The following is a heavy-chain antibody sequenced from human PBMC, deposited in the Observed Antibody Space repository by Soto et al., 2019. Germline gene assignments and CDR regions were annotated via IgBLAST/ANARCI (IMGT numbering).Heavy chain of an antibody. Sequence: ASVKVSCKVSGYTLTELSMHWVRQAPGKGLEWMGGFDPEDGETIYAQKFQGRVTMTEDTSTDTAYMELSSLRSEDTAVYYCATAGGDVWSGYYAFDIWGQGTMVTVSS. CDR2: FDPEDGET. D-gene: IGHD3-3*01. CDR3: ATAGGDVWSGYYAFDI. V-gene: IGHV1-24*01. CDR1: GYTLTELS. J-gene: IGHJ3*02.